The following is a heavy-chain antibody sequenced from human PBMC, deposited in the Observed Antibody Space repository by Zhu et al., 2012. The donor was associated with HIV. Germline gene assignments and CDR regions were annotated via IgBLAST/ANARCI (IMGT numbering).Heavy chain of an antibody. CDR3: ARRTAAAFDF. V-gene: IGHV4-39*01. D-gene: IGHD6-13*01. CDR1: NDSISIDYFY. Sequence: QVQLQESGPGLVKPSETLSLTCTVSNDSISIDYFYWSWIRQPPGKGLEWIGSVYYSGITYYNSPLQSRVSVSVDTSKNQFFLKLTSVTAADTALYWCARRTAAAFDFXGQGNPGSPSLQ. CDR2: VYYSGIT. J-gene: IGHJ4*02.